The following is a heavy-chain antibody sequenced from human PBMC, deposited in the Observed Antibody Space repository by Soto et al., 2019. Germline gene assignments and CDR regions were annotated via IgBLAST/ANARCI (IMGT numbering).Heavy chain of an antibody. CDR3: AKHLGDTCYSPIDF. J-gene: IGHJ4*02. V-gene: IGHV3-23*01. CDR2: INGGGGAT. D-gene: IGHD2-15*01. Sequence: EVQLLESGGGLVQPGGSLRLSCAASGITFSNYAMNWVRQAPGKGLEWVSTINGGGGATYYADSVKGRFTISGDNSQNTLFLQMNSLRAEDTAVYYCAKHLGDTCYSPIDFWGQGTLVTVSS. CDR1: GITFSNYA.